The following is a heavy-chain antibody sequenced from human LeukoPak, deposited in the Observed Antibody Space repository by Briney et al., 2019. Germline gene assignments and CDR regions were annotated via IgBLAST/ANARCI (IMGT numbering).Heavy chain of an antibody. Sequence: SETLSLTCAVSGGSISSYYWSWIRQPPGKGLEYIGYVYHTGSTNYNPSLKSRVTISLDTSETQFSLKLTSVTAADTAVYYCASLLTVSSSGRDYWGQGTLVTVSS. D-gene: IGHD6-6*01. J-gene: IGHJ4*02. V-gene: IGHV4-59*08. CDR2: VYHTGST. CDR3: ASLLTVSSSGRDY. CDR1: GGSISSYY.